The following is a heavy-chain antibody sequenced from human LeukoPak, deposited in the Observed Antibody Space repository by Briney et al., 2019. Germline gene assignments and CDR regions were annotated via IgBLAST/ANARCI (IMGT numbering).Heavy chain of an antibody. CDR1: GFTFDDYA. CDR3: AKDREPTYYYDSSGYFDY. J-gene: IGHJ4*02. CDR2: IIGDGGST. V-gene: IGHV3-43*02. Sequence: GGSLRLSCAASGFTFDDYAMHWVRQAPGKGLEWVSLIIGDGGSTYYADSVKGRFTISRDNSKNSLYLQMNSLRTEDTALYYCAKDREPTYYYDSSGYFDYWGQGTLVTVSS. D-gene: IGHD3-22*01.